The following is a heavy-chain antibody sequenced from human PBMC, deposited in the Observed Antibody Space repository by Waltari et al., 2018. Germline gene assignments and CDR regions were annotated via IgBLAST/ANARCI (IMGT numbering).Heavy chain of an antibody. CDR1: GATIDSNY. D-gene: IGHD7-27*01. J-gene: IGHJ1*01. Sequence: EVFLQQSGGGLVQPGGSLKLSCAASGATIDSNYMNWLRQAPGKGLGWISVIFAYGTTHYSDSVRGRFVISRDRSENTLYLQMNYVRPDDSSVYYCARGGHPNSWGQGTLVTVSS. CDR2: IFAYGTT. V-gene: IGHV3-66*03. CDR3: ARGGHPNS.